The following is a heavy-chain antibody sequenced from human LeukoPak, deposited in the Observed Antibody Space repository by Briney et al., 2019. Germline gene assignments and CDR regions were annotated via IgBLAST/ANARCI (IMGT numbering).Heavy chain of an antibody. Sequence: PSGTLSLTCAVSGGSISSGNWWSWVRQPPGKGLEWIGQIYHSGSTNYNPSLKSRVTISVEKSKNQFSLKLSSVTAADTAVYYCARHTFYYYDSSGYYERPFDYWGQGTLVTVSS. J-gene: IGHJ4*02. CDR3: ARHTFYYYDSSGYYERPFDY. CDR2: IYHSGST. CDR1: GGSISSGNW. D-gene: IGHD3-22*01. V-gene: IGHV4-4*02.